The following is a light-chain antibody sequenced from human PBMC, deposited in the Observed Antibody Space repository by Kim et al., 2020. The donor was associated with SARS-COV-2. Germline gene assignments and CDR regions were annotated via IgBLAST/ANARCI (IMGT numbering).Light chain of an antibody. Sequence: EIVLTQSPGTLSLSPGERATLSCRGSQSVTSNYLAWYQKKPGQAPRLLIYGASMRATGIPDRFSGGGSGTDFTLTSSRLEPEDFAVYYCQQYGRSPRTFGQGTKVDIK. CDR2: GAS. J-gene: IGKJ1*01. CDR3: QQYGRSPRT. CDR1: QSVTSNY. V-gene: IGKV3-20*01.